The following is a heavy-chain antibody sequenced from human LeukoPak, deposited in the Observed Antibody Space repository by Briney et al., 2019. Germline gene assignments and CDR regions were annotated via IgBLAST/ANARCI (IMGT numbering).Heavy chain of an antibody. J-gene: IGHJ4*02. Sequence: SETLSLTCTVSGGSVSSGSYYWSWIRQPPGKGLEWIGYIYYSGSTNYNPSLKSRVTISVDTSKNQFSLKLSSVTAAGTAVYYCARVDVDTAMDVLDYWGQGTLVTVSS. D-gene: IGHD5-18*01. CDR3: ARVDVDTAMDVLDY. CDR2: IYYSGST. CDR1: GGSVSSGSYY. V-gene: IGHV4-61*01.